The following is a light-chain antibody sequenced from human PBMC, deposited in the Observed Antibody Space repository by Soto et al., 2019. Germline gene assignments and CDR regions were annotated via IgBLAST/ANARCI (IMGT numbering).Light chain of an antibody. J-gene: IGKJ1*01. Sequence: EIVMTQSPATLSVSPVKRATLSCRASQSVSSNLAWYQQKPGQAPRLLIYGASTRATGIPARFSGSGSGTEFTLTISSLQSEDFAVYYCQQYNNWPPWTFGQGTKVDIK. CDR2: GAS. CDR3: QQYNNWPPWT. V-gene: IGKV3-15*01. CDR1: QSVSSN.